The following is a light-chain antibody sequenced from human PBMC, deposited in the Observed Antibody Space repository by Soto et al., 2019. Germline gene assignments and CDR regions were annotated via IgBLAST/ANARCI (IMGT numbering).Light chain of an antibody. Sequence: DIPMTQSPSTLSASVGDRVTITCRASQSISSWLAWYQQKPGKVPKLLIYDASSLESGVPSRFSGSGSGTEFTLTISSLQPDDFATYYCQQYKSLYTFGQGTKVEIK. CDR3: QQYKSLYT. CDR2: DAS. V-gene: IGKV1-5*01. CDR1: QSISSW. J-gene: IGKJ2*01.